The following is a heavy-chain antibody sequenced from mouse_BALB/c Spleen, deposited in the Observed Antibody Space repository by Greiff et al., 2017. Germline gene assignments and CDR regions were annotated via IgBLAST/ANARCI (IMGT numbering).Heavy chain of an antibody. J-gene: IGHJ4*01. CDR3: ARKDGSSYEAMDY. CDR2: IDPANGNT. V-gene: IGHV14-3*02. D-gene: IGHD1-1*01. CDR1: GFNIKDTY. Sequence: VHVKQSGAELVKPGASVKLSCTASGFNIKDTYMHWVKQRPEQGLEWIGRIDPANGNTKYDPKFQGKATITADTSSNTAYLQLSSLTSEDTAVYYCARKDGSSYEAMDYWGQGTSVTVSS.